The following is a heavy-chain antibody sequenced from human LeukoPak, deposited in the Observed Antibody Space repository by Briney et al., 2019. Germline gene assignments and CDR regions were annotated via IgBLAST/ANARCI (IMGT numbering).Heavy chain of an antibody. V-gene: IGHV3-21*01. Sequence: KTGGSLRLSCAASGFTFSSYSMNWVRQAPGKGLEWVSSISSSSSYIYYADSVKGRFTISRDNAKKSLYLQVNSLRAEDTAVYYCARHLSGVTGYTYGRGIDYWGQGTLVTVSS. CDR3: ARHLSGVTGYTYGRGIDY. J-gene: IGHJ4*02. CDR2: ISSSSSYI. D-gene: IGHD5-18*01. CDR1: GFTFSSYS.